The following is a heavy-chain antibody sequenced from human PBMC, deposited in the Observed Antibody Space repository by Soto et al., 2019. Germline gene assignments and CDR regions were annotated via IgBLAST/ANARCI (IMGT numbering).Heavy chain of an antibody. Sequence: SETLSLTCTVSGGSISSSSYYWGRIRQPPGKGLEWIGSIYYSGSTNYNPSLKSRVTISVDTSKNQFSLKLSSVTAADTAVYYCARGRNYGDYPDLDYWGQGTLVTVSS. J-gene: IGHJ4*02. V-gene: IGHV4-39*01. CDR3: ARGRNYGDYPDLDY. D-gene: IGHD4-17*01. CDR1: GGSISSSSYY. CDR2: IYYSGST.